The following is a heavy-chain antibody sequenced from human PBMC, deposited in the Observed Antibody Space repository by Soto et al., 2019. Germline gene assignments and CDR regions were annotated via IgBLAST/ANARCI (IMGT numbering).Heavy chain of an antibody. Sequence: SGGSLRLSCAASGFTFSSYGMHWVRQAPGKGLEWVAVISYDGSNKYYADSVKGRFTISRDNSKNTLYLQMNSLRAEDTAVYYCAKNHGCSSTSCFYFDYWGQGTLVTVSS. V-gene: IGHV3-30*18. D-gene: IGHD2-2*01. CDR1: GFTFSSYG. J-gene: IGHJ4*02. CDR2: ISYDGSNK. CDR3: AKNHGCSSTSCFYFDY.